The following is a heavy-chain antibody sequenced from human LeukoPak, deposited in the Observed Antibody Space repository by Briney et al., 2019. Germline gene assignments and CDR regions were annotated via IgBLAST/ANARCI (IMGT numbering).Heavy chain of an antibody. CDR2: IKQDGSEK. CDR3: ARAYYYDSSGFLSPDTFDI. CDR1: GFTFSSYW. J-gene: IGHJ3*02. D-gene: IGHD3-22*01. V-gene: IGHV3-7*01. Sequence: GGSLRLSCATSGFTFSSYWMSWVRQAPGKGLEWVANIKQDGSEKYYVDSVKGRFTISRDNAKNSLYLQMNSLRAEDTAVYYCARAYYYDSSGFLSPDTFDIWGQGTMVTVSS.